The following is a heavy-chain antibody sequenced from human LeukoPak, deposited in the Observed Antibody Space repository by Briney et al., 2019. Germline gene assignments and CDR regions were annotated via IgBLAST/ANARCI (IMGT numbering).Heavy chain of an antibody. CDR2: INHSGST. Sequence: SETLSLTCAVYGGSFSGYYWSWIRQPPGKGLEWIGEINHSGSTNYDPSLKSRVTISVDTSKNQFFLKLSSVTAADTAVYYCARGRYLPLYFDYWGQGTLVTVSS. CDR1: GGSFSGYY. CDR3: ARGRYLPLYFDY. D-gene: IGHD3-16*02. V-gene: IGHV4-34*01. J-gene: IGHJ4*02.